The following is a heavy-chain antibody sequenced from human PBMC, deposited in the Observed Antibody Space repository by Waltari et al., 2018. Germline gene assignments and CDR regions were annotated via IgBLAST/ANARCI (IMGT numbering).Heavy chain of an antibody. CDR3: ARDVRVTALGNWFDP. CDR1: GFTFTNYA. CDR2: GRSNGART. Sequence: EVQLLESGGGLAQPGGSLRLSCVASGFTFTNYAMSWVRQAPGEGLEGVSAGRSNGARTYYADSVKGRFTISRDISRNTLYLQMDSLKVEDTAVYYCARDVRVTALGNWFDPWGQGTLVTVSS. V-gene: IGHV3-23*01. J-gene: IGHJ5*02. D-gene: IGHD2-21*02.